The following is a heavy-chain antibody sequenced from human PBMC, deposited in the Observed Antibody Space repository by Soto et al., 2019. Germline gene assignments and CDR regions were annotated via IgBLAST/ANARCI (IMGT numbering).Heavy chain of an antibody. D-gene: IGHD4-4*01. Sequence: GGSLRLSCTASGFTFSDSWMTWVRQAPGKGLEWVARIKPDESEKKYADSVKGRFSISRDNAKNSMYLQMDSLRGEDTAVYYCVRGGSNYDSWGQGTLVTVSS. V-gene: IGHV3-7*01. CDR2: IKPDESEK. J-gene: IGHJ5*02. CDR1: GFTFSDSW. CDR3: VRGGSNYDS.